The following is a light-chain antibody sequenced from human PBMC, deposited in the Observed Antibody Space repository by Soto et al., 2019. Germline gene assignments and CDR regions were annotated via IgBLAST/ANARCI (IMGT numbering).Light chain of an antibody. Sequence: IHMTQAPSSLSASLVCIGTITFQASQNINNYLTWYQQKPGRAPKLLLYAASNLEAGVPSRFRGSGSGTHFTFTISRLQPEDIATYYCQQYENLPTFGQGTRLEIK. CDR2: AAS. CDR3: QQYENLPT. CDR1: QNINNY. V-gene: IGKV1-33*01. J-gene: IGKJ5*01.